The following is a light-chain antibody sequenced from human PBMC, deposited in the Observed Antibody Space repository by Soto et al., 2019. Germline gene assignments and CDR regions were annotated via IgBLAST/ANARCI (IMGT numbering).Light chain of an antibody. CDR2: EVS. CDR3: ISYTSSRTWV. J-gene: IGLJ3*02. V-gene: IGLV2-14*01. CDR1: SSDVGGYNY. Sequence: QSALTQPASVSGSPGQSITISCTGTSSDVGGYNYVSWYQQHPGKAPKLMIYEVSYRPSGVSNRFSGSKSGNTASLTISGLQAEDEADYYCISYTSSRTWVFGGGTKLTVL.